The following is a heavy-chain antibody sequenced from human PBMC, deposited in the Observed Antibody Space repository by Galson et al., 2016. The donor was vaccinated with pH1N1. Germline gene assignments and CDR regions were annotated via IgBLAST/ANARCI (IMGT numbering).Heavy chain of an antibody. J-gene: IGHJ6*04. CDR1: GDSISSNSYY. D-gene: IGHD2-2*02. CDR2: IYHNGDA. CDR3: ARMGHVYTAGGMDV. V-gene: IGHV4-39*01. Sequence: SETLSLTCTVSGDSISSNSYYWGWSRQPPGNGLEWIGSIYHNGDAYYNPSLRSRVTISVDTSKNQFALNVRSVTAADTGVYYCARMGHVYTAGGMDVWGEGTTVTVSS.